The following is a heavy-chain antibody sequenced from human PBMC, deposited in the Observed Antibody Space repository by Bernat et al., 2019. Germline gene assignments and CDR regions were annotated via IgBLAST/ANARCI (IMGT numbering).Heavy chain of an antibody. CDR3: AKHSGSGSYWYYFDD. Sequence: QVQLVESGGGVVQPGRSLRLSCAASGFTFSSYGMHWVRQAPGKGLEWVSSLGGSNTYYADSVKGRFTISRDNSKNTLYLQMNSLRAEDTAVYYCAKHSGSGSYWYYFDDWGQGTLVTVSS. J-gene: IGHJ4*02. CDR1: GFTFSSYG. V-gene: IGHV3-NL1*01. CDR2: LGGSNT. D-gene: IGHD3-10*01.